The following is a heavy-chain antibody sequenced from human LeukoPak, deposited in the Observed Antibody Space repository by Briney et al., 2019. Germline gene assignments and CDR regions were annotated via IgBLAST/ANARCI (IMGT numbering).Heavy chain of an antibody. J-gene: IGHJ4*02. Sequence: GRSLRLSCTASGFRFGSYGIHWVRQTPGKGLEWVALVSYDGSNKDYADSVKGRFTISRDNSKNTVYLQINSLRAEDTAVYYCAREMGSVYFDYWGQGTLVTVSS. CDR1: GFRFGSYG. CDR3: AREMGSVYFDY. D-gene: IGHD3-10*01. V-gene: IGHV3-33*01. CDR2: VSYDGSNK.